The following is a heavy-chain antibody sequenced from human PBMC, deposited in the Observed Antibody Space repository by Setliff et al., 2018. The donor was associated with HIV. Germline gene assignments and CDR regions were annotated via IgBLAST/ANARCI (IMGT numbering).Heavy chain of an antibody. D-gene: IGHD2-15*01. CDR1: GYSFTSYD. CDR2: MNPNSGNT. J-gene: IGHJ3*02. Sequence: ASVKVSCKASGYSFTSYDINWVRQATGQGLEWMGWMNPNSGNTGYAQKFQGRVTMTRNTSISTAYMELSSLRSDDTAVYFCAREVDDSFDIWGQGTMVTVSS. CDR3: AREVDDSFDI. V-gene: IGHV1-8*02.